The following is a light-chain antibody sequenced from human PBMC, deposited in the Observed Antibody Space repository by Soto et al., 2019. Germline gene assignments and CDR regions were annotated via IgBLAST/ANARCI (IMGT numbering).Light chain of an antibody. CDR3: RQYYNWPPWT. Sequence: EIVMSQSQATLSVSPGERPPLSCTASQRGSRHFAWYQQKPGQAPRLLIYGAATRATGIPARFSGSGSGTEFTLTISSLLHEEVAVYYCRQYYNWPPWTFGQGTKVDIK. CDR1: QRGSRH. CDR2: GAA. V-gene: IGKV3-15*01. J-gene: IGKJ1*01.